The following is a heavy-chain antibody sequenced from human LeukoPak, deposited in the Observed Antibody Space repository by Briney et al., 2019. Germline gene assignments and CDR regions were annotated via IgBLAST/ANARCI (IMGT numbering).Heavy chain of an antibody. Sequence: SETLSPTCTVSGGSISSYYWSWIRQPPGKGLEWIGYIYYSGSTNYNPSLKSRVSMSVDTSENQFSLKLSSVTAADTAVYYCARVALSSSPYFDYWGQGTLVTVSS. V-gene: IGHV4-59*01. J-gene: IGHJ4*02. CDR1: GGSISSYY. D-gene: IGHD2-15*01. CDR2: IYYSGST. CDR3: ARVALSSSPYFDY.